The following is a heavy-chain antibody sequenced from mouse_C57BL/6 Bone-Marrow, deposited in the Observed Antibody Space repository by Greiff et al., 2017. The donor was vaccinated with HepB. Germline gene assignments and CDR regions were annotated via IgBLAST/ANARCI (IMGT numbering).Heavy chain of an antibody. D-gene: IGHD1-1*01. J-gene: IGHJ3*01. Sequence: VQLQQPGAELVRPGSSVKLSCKASGYTFTSYWMHWVKQRPIQGLEWIGNIDPSDSETHYNQKFKGKATLTVDKSSSTAYMQLSSLTSEDSAVYYCARTGGYYYPGWFAYWGQGTLVTVSA. V-gene: IGHV1-52*01. CDR3: ARTGGYYYPGWFAY. CDR2: IDPSDSET. CDR1: GYTFTSYW.